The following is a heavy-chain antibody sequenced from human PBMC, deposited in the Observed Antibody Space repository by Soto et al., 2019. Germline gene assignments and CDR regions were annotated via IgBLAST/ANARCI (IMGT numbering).Heavy chain of an antibody. V-gene: IGHV5-10-1*01. CDR3: ARMGIAVAGGYYYYYGMDV. Sequence: GESLKISCKGSGYTFNSYWISWVRQMPGKGLEWMGKIDPSDSYTNYSPSFQGHVTISADKSISTAYLQWSSLKASDTAMYYCARMGIAVAGGYYYYYGMDVWGQGTTVTVS. J-gene: IGHJ6*02. D-gene: IGHD6-19*01. CDR1: GYTFNSYW. CDR2: IDPSDSYT.